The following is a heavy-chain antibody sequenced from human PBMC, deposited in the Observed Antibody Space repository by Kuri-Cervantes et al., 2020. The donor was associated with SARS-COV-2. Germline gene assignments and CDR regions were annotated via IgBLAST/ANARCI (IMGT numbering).Heavy chain of an antibody. Sequence: ESLKISCAASGFAFRGNAMSWVRQAPGKGLEWMGSILHNGNTYYNPALKTRLIMSVDTSKNDFSLKLTSVTAADTAIYYCARDAGSESFHVYWGQGAPVTVSS. CDR2: ILHNGNT. CDR3: ARDAGSESFHVY. D-gene: IGHD1-26*01. V-gene: IGHV4-38-2*02. J-gene: IGHJ4*02. CDR1: GFAFRGNA.